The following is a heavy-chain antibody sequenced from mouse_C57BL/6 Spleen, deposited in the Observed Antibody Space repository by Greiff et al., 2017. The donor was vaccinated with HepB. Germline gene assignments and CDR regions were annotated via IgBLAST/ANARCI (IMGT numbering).Heavy chain of an antibody. CDR3: ARRHYYYGSSYIPDAMDY. Sequence: EVQLQQSGPELVKPGASVKISCKASGYTFTDYYMNWVKQSHGKSLEWIGDINPNNGGTSYNQKFKGKATLTVDKSSRPAYMELRSLTSEDSAVYYCARRHYYYGSSYIPDAMDYWGQGTSVTVSS. J-gene: IGHJ4*01. V-gene: IGHV1-26*01. D-gene: IGHD1-1*01. CDR2: INPNNGGT. CDR1: GYTFTDYY.